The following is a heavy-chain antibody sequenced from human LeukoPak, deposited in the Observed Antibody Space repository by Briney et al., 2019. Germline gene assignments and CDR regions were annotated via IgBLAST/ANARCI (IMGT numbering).Heavy chain of an antibody. J-gene: IGHJ6*04. D-gene: IGHD3-10*02. CDR3: AELGITMNGGV. Sequence: GGSLRLSCAAAGFTFSSYERKCVCQALGKGLEWVSYFSSSGSTIYYADSVKGRFTISRDNAKNSLYLPMNSLRAEDTAVYYCAELGITMNGGVWGKGTALTIST. CDR2: FSSSGSTI. V-gene: IGHV3-48*03. CDR1: GFTFSSYE.